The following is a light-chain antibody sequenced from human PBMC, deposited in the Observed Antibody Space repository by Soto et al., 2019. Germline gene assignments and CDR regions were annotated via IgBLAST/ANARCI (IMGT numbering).Light chain of an antibody. CDR3: QQYGSSLYT. Sequence: EIVLTQSPGTLSLSPGERATLSCRASQSVKSDYLAWYQHKPGQAPRLLISGATTRATGIPDRFSGSGSGTDFTLSINRLEPEDFALYVCQQYGSSLYTFGQGTKLEIK. J-gene: IGKJ2*01. CDR1: QSVKSDY. V-gene: IGKV3-20*01. CDR2: GAT.